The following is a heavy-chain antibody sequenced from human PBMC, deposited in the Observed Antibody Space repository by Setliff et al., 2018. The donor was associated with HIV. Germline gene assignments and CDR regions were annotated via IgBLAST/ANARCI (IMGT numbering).Heavy chain of an antibody. Sequence: SETLSLTCTVSGGSISSYYWSWIRQPPGKGLEWIGYIYYSGITYYNPSLKSRVAISVDTSKNLFSLTLNSVTAADTAVYYCARGLFWFDPWGQGTLVTVSS. CDR1: GGSISSYY. V-gene: IGHV4-59*01. CDR3: ARGLFWFDP. J-gene: IGHJ5*02. CDR2: IYYSGIT.